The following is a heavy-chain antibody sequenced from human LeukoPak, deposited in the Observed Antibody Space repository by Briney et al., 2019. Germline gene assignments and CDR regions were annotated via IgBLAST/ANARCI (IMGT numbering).Heavy chain of an antibody. CDR2: INSDESTI. CDR1: GFTFSSSW. CDR3: VSSGGNSPFDN. V-gene: IGHV3-74*01. J-gene: IGHJ4*02. D-gene: IGHD4-23*01. Sequence: GGSLRLSCAASGFTFSSSWMHWVRQAPGKGLVWVSRINSDESTITYADFVKGRYTISRDNAKNTVYLQMNSLRAEDTAVYYCVSSGGNSPFDNWGQGTLVTVSS.